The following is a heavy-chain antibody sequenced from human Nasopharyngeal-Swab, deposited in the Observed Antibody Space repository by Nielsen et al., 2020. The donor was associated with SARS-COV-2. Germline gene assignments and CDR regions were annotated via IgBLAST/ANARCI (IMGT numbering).Heavy chain of an antibody. CDR2: FSYTGIT. D-gene: IGHD1-26*01. Sequence: AGSLRLSCTVSGGSISTGSIRSYYWRWIRQPPGKGLEWIGYFSYTGITNYNPSLKSRVTISVDMSKNQFSLKLSSVTAADTGVYYCAREVVGGLVDSWGQGILVTVSS. CDR3: AREVVGGLVDS. CDR1: GGSISTGSIRSYY. J-gene: IGHJ4*02. V-gene: IGHV4-61*05.